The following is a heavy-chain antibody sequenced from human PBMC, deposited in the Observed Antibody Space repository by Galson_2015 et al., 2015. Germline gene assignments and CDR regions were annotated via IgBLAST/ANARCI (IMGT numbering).Heavy chain of an antibody. CDR3: AKDMYGSGSSLDAFDI. V-gene: IGHV3-30*18. D-gene: IGHD3-10*01. CDR1: GFTFSSYC. Sequence: SLRLSCAASGFTFSSYCMHWVRQAPGKGLEWLAVISYDGSNKYYADSVKGRFPISRENSKNTLYLQMNSLRAEDTAVYYCAKDMYGSGSSLDAFDIWGQGTMVTVSS. CDR2: ISYDGSNK. J-gene: IGHJ3*02.